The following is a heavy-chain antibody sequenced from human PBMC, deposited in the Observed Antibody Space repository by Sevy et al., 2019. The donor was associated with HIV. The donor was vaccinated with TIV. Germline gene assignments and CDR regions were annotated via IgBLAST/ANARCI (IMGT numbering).Heavy chain of an antibody. J-gene: IGHJ4*01. CDR1: GFTFSSYA. V-gene: IGHV3-30-3*01. CDR3: ARGRRYYYGSRSYSYYFDY. D-gene: IGHD3-10*01. Sequence: GGYLRLSCAASGFTFSSYAMHWVRQAPGKGLEWVAVISYDGSNKYYADSVKGRFTISRDNSKNTLYLQMNSLRAEDTAVYYCARGRRYYYGSRSYSYYFDYWGHGTLVTVSS. CDR2: ISYDGSNK.